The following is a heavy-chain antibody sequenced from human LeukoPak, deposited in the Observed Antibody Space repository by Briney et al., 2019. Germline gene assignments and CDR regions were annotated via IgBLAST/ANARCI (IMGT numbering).Heavy chain of an antibody. J-gene: IGHJ6*02. D-gene: IGHD2-2*01. Sequence: ASVKVSCKASGYTFTSYYMHWVRRAPGQGLEWMGIINPSGGSTSYAQKVQGRVTMTRDTSTSTVYMELSSLRSEDAAVYYCAREEYYSSTSCYSDLAYYYGMDVWGQGTTVTVSS. CDR2: INPSGGST. V-gene: IGHV1-46*01. CDR3: AREEYYSSTSCYSDLAYYYGMDV. CDR1: GYTFTSYY.